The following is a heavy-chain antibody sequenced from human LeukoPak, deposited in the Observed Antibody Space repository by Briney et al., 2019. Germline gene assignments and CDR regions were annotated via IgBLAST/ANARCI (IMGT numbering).Heavy chain of an antibody. Sequence: SESLSLTCGVSGDSISSGGYYWTWIRQPAGKGLEWIGRIYTTGSTDYNPSLKNRVTISVDTSKNQLSLKLRSVTAADTAVYYCARDRGITTARGVPSWFDPWGQGTLVTVSS. V-gene: IGHV4-61*02. CDR3: ARDRGITTARGVPSWFDP. CDR2: IYTTGST. CDR1: GDSISSGGYY. J-gene: IGHJ5*02. D-gene: IGHD3-10*01.